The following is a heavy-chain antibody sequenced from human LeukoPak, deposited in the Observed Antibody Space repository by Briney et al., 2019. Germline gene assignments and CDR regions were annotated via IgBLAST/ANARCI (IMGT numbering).Heavy chain of an antibody. V-gene: IGHV3-66*01. CDR3: ARVYSSGWYPDY. CDR1: GFTVSSNY. CDR2: IYSGGST. Sequence: GGSLRLSCAASGFTVSSNYMSWVRQAPGKGLEWVSVIYSGGSTYYADSVKGRFTISRDNSKNTLYLQMNSLRAEDTAVYYCARVYSSGWYPDYWGQETLVTVSS. J-gene: IGHJ4*02. D-gene: IGHD6-19*01.